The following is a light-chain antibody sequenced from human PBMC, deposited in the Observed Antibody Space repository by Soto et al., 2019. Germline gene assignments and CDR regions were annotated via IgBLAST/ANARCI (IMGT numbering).Light chain of an antibody. V-gene: IGLV1-47*01. CDR1: TSNIGSNY. Sequence: QSVLTQPPSASGTPGQRVTISCSGSTSNIGSNYVYWYQQLPGTAPKLVIQRNDQRPSGVPDRISGSKSGTSASLAINGLRSEDEADYYCAAWDDSFVGVAFGGGTKVTVL. J-gene: IGLJ2*01. CDR3: AAWDDSFVGVA. CDR2: RND.